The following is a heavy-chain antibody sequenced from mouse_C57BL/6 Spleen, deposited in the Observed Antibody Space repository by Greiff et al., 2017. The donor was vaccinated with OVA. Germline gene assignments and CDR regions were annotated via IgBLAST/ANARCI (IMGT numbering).Heavy chain of an antibody. D-gene: IGHD1-1*01. CDR1: GYTFTDYY. CDR2: IYPGSGNT. J-gene: IGHJ4*01. CDR3: ARGGYYYGSSLYYYAMDY. V-gene: IGHV1-84*01. Sequence: QVQLKESGPELVKPGASVKISCKASGYTFTDYYINWVKQRPGQGLEWIGWIYPGSGNTKYNEKFKGKATLTVDTSSSTAYMQLSSLTSEDSAVYFCARGGYYYGSSLYYYAMDYWGQGTSVTVSS.